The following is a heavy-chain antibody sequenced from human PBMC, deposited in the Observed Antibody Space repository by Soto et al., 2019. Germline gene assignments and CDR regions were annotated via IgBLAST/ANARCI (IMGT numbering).Heavy chain of an antibody. CDR1: GFTFNIFA. CDR2: IGGGDT. Sequence: GGSLRLSCKGSGFTFNIFAMSWVRQAPGKGLEWVSGIGGGDTHYADSAKGRFTISRDDSKSTVYLQMSRLRADDTAVYYCTKDAVTFNWQWDWFDSWGQGTLVTVSS. V-gene: IGHV3-23*01. D-gene: IGHD3-9*01. J-gene: IGHJ5*01. CDR3: TKDAVTFNWQWDWFDS.